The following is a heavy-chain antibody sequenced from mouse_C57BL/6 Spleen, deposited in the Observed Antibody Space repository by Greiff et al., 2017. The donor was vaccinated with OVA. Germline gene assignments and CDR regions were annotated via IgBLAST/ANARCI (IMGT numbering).Heavy chain of an antibody. CDR2: IRLKSDNYAT. CDR1: GFTFSNYW. CDR3: TVDDYALNY. J-gene: IGHJ2*01. Sequence: VQLKESGGGLVQPGGSMKLSCVASGFTFSNYWMNWVRQSPEKGLEWVAQIRLKSDNYATHYAESVKGRFTISRDDSKSSVYLQMNNLRAEDTGIYYCTVDDYALNYWGQGTTLTVSS. V-gene: IGHV6-3*01. D-gene: IGHD2-4*01.